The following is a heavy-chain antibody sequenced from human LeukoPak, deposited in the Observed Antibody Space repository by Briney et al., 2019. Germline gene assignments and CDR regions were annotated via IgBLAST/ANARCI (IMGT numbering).Heavy chain of an antibody. D-gene: IGHD1-26*01. J-gene: IGHJ6*03. V-gene: IGHV4-34*01. CDR3: VRHRRSSHYYYYYMDV. CDR2: INQSGGT. CDR1: GVSFSGYY. Sequence: SETLSLTCGVYGVSFSGYYWSWIRQPPGKGLEWIGEINQSGGTNNNPSLESRVTMSVDTPQNQFSLRLSSVTAADTAVYYCVRHRRSSHYYYYYMDVWGKGTTVTVSS.